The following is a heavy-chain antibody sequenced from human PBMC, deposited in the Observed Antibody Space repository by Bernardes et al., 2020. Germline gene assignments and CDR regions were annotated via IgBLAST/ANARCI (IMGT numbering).Heavy chain of an antibody. CDR3: ARELSITMVQGVTALGFDY. CDR2: ISYDGSNK. CDR1: GFTFSSYA. D-gene: IGHD3-10*01. V-gene: IGHV3-30-3*01. J-gene: IGHJ4*02. Sequence: VWSLRLSCAASGFTFSSYAMHWVRQAPGKGLEWVAVISYDGSNKYYADSVKGRFTISRDNSKNTLYLQMNSLRAEDTAVYYCARELSITMVQGVTALGFDYWGQGTLVTVSS.